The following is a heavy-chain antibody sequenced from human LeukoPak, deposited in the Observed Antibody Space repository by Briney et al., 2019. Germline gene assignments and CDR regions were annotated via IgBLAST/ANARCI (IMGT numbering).Heavy chain of an antibody. V-gene: IGHV4-4*02. CDR1: GGSISSRNW. CDR3: ARVRLGESNGYSLDY. D-gene: IGHD3-22*01. J-gene: IGHJ4*02. Sequence: SETLSLTCAVSGGSISSRNWWSWVRQPPGKGLEWIGEIYHTGSTNFNPSLKSRVTISVDKSTNQFSLKLSSVTAADTAVYYCARVRLGESNGYSLDYWGQGTLVTVSS. CDR2: IYHTGST.